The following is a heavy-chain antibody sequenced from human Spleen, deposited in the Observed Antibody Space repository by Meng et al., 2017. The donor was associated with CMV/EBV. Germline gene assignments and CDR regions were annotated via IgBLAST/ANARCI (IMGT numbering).Heavy chain of an antibody. CDR3: ARILYGGNPPFDY. Sequence: AGYTFTASYIPWVRQAPGQGLQWMGWITPNNGASNCTQKFQGRLTMTRDTSTSTVYMELSSLRSDDTAVYFCARILYGGNPPFDYWGQGTLVTVSS. V-gene: IGHV1-2*02. CDR2: ITPNNGAS. D-gene: IGHD4/OR15-4a*01. J-gene: IGHJ4*02. CDR1: GYTFTASY.